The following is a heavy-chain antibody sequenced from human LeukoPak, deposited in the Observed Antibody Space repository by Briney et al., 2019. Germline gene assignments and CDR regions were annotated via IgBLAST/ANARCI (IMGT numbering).Heavy chain of an antibody. CDR1: GFTFSSYW. D-gene: IGHD3-10*01. Sequence: PGGSLRLSCAASGFTFSSYWMSWVRQAPGKGLEWVANIKQDGSEKYYVDSVKGRFTISRDNAKNSVYLQMNSLRAEDTAVYYCARSDPTNLFYYASGRVRWFDPWGQGTLVTVSS. V-gene: IGHV3-7*01. J-gene: IGHJ5*02. CDR2: IKQDGSEK. CDR3: ARSDPTNLFYYASGRVRWFDP.